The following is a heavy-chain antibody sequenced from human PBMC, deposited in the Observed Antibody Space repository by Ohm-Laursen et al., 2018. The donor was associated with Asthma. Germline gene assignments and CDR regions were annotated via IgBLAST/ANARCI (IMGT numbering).Heavy chain of an antibody. D-gene: IGHD3-22*01. J-gene: IGHJ4*02. Sequence: SLRLSCAAPGFTFSSYGMHWVRQAPGKGLEWVAVISYDGSNKYYADSVKGRFTISRDNSKNTLYLQMNSLRAEDTAVYYCASEGLIDRDYWGQGTLVTVSS. CDR1: GFTFSSYG. V-gene: IGHV3-30*03. CDR2: ISYDGSNK. CDR3: ASEGLIDRDY.